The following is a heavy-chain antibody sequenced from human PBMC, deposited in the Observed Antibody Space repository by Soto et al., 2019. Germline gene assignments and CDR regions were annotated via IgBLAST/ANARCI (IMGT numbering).Heavy chain of an antibody. V-gene: IGHV3-23*01. CDR3: AKDQAGVALYYFDY. CDR2: ISSSGGST. D-gene: IGHD3-3*01. CDR1: GFAFTNYA. J-gene: IGHJ4*02. Sequence: PGGSLRLSCAASGFAFTNYAMGWVRQAPGKGLEWVSAISSSGGSTYYADSVKGRFTISRDNSKYRLYLQMNSLRAEDTAVYYCAKDQAGVALYYFDYWGQGTPVTVSS.